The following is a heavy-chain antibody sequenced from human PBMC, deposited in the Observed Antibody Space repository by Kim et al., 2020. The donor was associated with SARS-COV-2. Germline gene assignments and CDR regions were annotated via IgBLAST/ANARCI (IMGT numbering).Heavy chain of an antibody. Sequence: SGPTLVKPTQTLTLTCTFSGFSLSTSGVGVGWIRQPPGRALEWLALIYGHGDKRYSPSLESRLSITREISRNEVALTVTNMDPVDTATYYCVARTGVRGWFHRWGQGTLVTVSS. CDR1: GFSLSTSGVG. J-gene: IGHJ5*02. V-gene: IGHV2-5*01. CDR3: VARTGVRGWFHR. CDR2: IYGHGDK. D-gene: IGHD3-10*01.